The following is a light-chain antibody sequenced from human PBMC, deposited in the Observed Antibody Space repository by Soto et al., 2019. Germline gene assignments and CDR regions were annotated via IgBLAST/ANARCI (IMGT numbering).Light chain of an antibody. Sequence: QSVLTQPASVSGSPGQSITISCTGTSSDVGSYNLVSWYQQHPGKAPKLLIYEGSKRPSGVSNRFSGSKSGNTASLTISGLQAEDEADYYCCSYVGGTSWVFGGGTKLTVL. CDR3: CSYVGGTSWV. J-gene: IGLJ3*02. CDR1: SSDVGSYNL. CDR2: EGS. V-gene: IGLV2-23*01.